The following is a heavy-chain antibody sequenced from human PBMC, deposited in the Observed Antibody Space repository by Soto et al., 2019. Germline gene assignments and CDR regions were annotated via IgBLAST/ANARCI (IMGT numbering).Heavy chain of an antibody. CDR2: IHSDGSST. Sequence: EVQLVESGGGLVQPGASLRLSCAASGFTFSYYWMHWVRQAPGKGLVWVSRIHSDGSSTTYADSVKGRFTISRDNARNTVYLQMNSLRVEDTAVYYCARGDRGAFDSWGQGTVVTVSS. CDR1: GFTFSYYW. J-gene: IGHJ3*02. CDR3: ARGDRGAFDS. V-gene: IGHV3-74*01. D-gene: IGHD1-26*01.